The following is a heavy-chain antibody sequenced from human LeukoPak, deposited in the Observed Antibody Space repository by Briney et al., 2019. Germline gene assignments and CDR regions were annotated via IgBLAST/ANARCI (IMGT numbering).Heavy chain of an antibody. CDR1: GGSINGYY. CDR3: AAKQTVTIDY. J-gene: IGHJ4*02. D-gene: IGHD4-17*01. CDR2: MYSSGST. Sequence: SETLSLTCTVSGGSINGYYWSWIRQPPGKGLDWIGYMYSSGSTNYSPSLKSRVTISEDTSKNQFSLKLSSVTAADTAVYYCAAKQTVTIDYWGQGTLVTVSS. V-gene: IGHV4-59*08.